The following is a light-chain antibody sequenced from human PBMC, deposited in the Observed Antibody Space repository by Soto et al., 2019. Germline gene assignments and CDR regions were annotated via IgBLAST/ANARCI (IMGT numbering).Light chain of an antibody. Sequence: EIVLTQSPATLSLSPEERATLSCRASQSVSSSLAWYRHKPGQAPRLLIYDASIRATGIPARFSGSGSGTDFTLTISSLEPEDFAVYYCEQRSNWPPITFGQGTRLEIK. CDR2: DAS. CDR3: EQRSNWPPIT. V-gene: IGKV3-11*01. CDR1: QSVSSS. J-gene: IGKJ5*01.